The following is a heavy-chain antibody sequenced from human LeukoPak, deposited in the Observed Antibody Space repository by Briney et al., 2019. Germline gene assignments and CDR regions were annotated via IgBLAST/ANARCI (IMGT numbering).Heavy chain of an antibody. Sequence: GGSLRLSCAASGFTLSDHYMDWVRQAPGKGLEWVSSISSSSSYIYYADSVKGRFTISRDNAKNSLYLQMNSLRAEDTAVYYRARKHYYYYGMDVWGQGTTVTVSS. CDR2: ISSSSSYI. CDR1: GFTLSDHY. J-gene: IGHJ6*02. CDR3: ARKHYYYYGMDV. V-gene: IGHV3-21*01.